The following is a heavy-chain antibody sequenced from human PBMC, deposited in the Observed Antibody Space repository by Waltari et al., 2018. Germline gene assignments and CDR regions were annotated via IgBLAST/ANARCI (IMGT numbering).Heavy chain of an antibody. Sequence: EVQLVESGGGFVQLGGSLSLAWSAPGFTVTRKYMTWVRQAPGKGLEWVSLIYTDDRTFYADSVKGRFTISRHDSTNTLFLQMSGLRVEDTALYYCASRPGGDYPYFDYWGQGTLVTVSS. CDR3: ASRPGGDYPYFDY. CDR2: IYTDDRT. J-gene: IGHJ4*02. V-gene: IGHV3-53*04. D-gene: IGHD4-17*01. CDR1: GFTVTRKY.